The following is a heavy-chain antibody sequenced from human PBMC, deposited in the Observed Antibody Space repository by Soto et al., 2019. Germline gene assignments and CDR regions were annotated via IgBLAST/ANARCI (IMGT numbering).Heavy chain of an antibody. J-gene: IGHJ6*02. D-gene: IGHD4-4*01. CDR3: AKGWYHSNLYYYYGMEV. Sequence: GGSLRPSCAASGFTFSSYGMHWVRQAPGKGLEWVAVISYDGSNKYYADSVKGRFTISRDNSKNTLYLQMNSLRAEDTAVYYCAKGWYHSNLYYYYGMEVWGQGTTVTVYS. CDR2: ISYDGSNK. V-gene: IGHV3-30*18. CDR1: GFTFSSYG.